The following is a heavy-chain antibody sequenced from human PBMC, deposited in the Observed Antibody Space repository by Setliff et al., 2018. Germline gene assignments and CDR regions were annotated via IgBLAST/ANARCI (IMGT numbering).Heavy chain of an antibody. J-gene: IGHJ4*02. D-gene: IGHD1-1*01. CDR3: ARTGTYRYFDY. V-gene: IGHV4-61*09. CDR2: IYSSGST. Sequence: SETLSLTCTVSGRSVSRDSDFWNWIRRSAGNKLEWIGHIYSSGSTEYNPSLKSRVTMSIDASKNQLSLKLRSVTAADTAVYYCARTGTYRYFDYWGQGALVTVSS. CDR1: GRSVSRDSDF.